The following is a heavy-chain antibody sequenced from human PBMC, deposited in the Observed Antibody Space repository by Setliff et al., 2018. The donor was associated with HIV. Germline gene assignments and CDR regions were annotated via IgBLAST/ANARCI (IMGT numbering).Heavy chain of an antibody. J-gene: IGHJ4*02. D-gene: IGHD6-13*01. CDR1: GFNFGSYS. Sequence: PGGSLRLSCAASGFNFGSYSLNWVRQAPGKGMEWVSYINRYGPTIYYADSVKGRFTISRDDAKNSLYLHMDSLRAEDTAVYYCARSQHSSSLRYFDYWGQGTLVTVS. CDR3: ARSQHSSSLRYFDY. V-gene: IGHV3-48*01. CDR2: INRYGPTI.